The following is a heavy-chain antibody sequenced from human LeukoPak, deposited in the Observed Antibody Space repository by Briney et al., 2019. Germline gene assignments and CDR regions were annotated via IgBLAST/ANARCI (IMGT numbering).Heavy chain of an antibody. J-gene: IGHJ3*02. CDR1: GGSISSYY. CDR3: ARVWGYYYDSSGYYYPRDAFDI. CDR2: IYYSGST. V-gene: IGHV4-59*01. D-gene: IGHD3-22*01. Sequence: SETLSLTCTVSGGSISSYYWSWIRQPPGKGLEWIGYIYYSGSTNYNPSLKSRVTISVDTSKNQFSLKLSSVTAADTAVYYCARVWGYYYDSSGYYYPRDAFDIWGQGTMVTVSS.